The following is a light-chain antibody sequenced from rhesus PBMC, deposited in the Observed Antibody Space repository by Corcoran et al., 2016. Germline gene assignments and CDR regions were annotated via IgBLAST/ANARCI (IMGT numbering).Light chain of an antibody. Sequence: DIQMTQSPSSLSASVGDRVTITCRASQGISNYLSWYQQKPGKAHKLLIYDATTLQSGVPSRFRGSGSGKDFTLTISSLEREDFATYYCLQYNSDPFIFGPGTKLDIK. J-gene: IGKJ3*01. CDR2: DAT. V-gene: IGKV1-43*02. CDR1: QGISNY. CDR3: LQYNSDPFI.